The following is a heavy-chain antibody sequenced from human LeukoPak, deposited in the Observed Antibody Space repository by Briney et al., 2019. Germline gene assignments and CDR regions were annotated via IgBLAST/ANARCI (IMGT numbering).Heavy chain of an antibody. CDR3: AKDDSSGYGYYFDY. CDR2: ISTSGGST. V-gene: IGHV3-23*01. CDR1: GFTFSSYA. Sequence: PGGSLRLSCAASGFTFSSYAMSWVRQAPGKGLEWVSTISTSGGSTYHADSVKGRFTISRDNSKNTLYLQMNSLRAEDTAVYYCAKDDSSGYGYYFDYWGQGTLVTASS. D-gene: IGHD3-22*01. J-gene: IGHJ4*02.